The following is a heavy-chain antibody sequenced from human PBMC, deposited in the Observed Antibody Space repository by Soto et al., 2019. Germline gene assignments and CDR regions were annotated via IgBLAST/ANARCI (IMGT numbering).Heavy chain of an antibody. CDR1: GFTFSNYA. V-gene: IGHV3-30-3*01. Sequence: PGGSLRLSCAASGFTFSNYAMHWVRQAPGKGLEWVAIISYDGSNKYYADSVKGRFTISRDKSKNTLFLQMNSLRAEDTAVYYCARAQYYYDSSAYYRDFDYWGQGTLVTVSS. J-gene: IGHJ4*02. CDR2: ISYDGSNK. CDR3: ARAQYYYDSSAYYRDFDY. D-gene: IGHD3-22*01.